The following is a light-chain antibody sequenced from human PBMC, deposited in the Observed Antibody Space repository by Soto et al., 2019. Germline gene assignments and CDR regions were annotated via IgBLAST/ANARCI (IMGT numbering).Light chain of an antibody. CDR3: QQYDSSPAT. CDR1: QTASSRY. V-gene: IGKV3-20*01. J-gene: IGKJ1*01. CDR2: GAS. Sequence: EIVLTQSPGTLSLSPGERATLSCRPSQTASSRYLAWYQQRPGQAPRLLIYGASTRATGIPDRFSGSGSGTDFTLTISRLEPEDFAVYYCQQYDSSPATFGQGTKVDIK.